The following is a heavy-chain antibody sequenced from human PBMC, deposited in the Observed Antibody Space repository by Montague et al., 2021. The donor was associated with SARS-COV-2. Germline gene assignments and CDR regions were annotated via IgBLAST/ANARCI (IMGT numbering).Heavy chain of an antibody. J-gene: IGHJ4*02. V-gene: IGHV3-72*01. CDR2: SRNKANGYST. Sequence: SLSLSCSASGFTFSDPYMAWVRQAPGKGLEWVGRSRNKANGYSTEYAAXVKGRFTISRDDSMNFLYLQMNSLRTEDTAIYYCTRADKSVYSFDYWGQGTLVTASS. CDR1: GFTFSDPY. CDR3: TRADKSVYSFDY. D-gene: IGHD5/OR15-5a*01.